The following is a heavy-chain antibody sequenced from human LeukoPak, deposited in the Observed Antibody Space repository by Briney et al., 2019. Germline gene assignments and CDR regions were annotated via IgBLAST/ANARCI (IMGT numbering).Heavy chain of an antibody. CDR3: ARQSRRGSRYGTDV. J-gene: IGHJ6*02. D-gene: IGHD2-2*01. V-gene: IGHV4-59*08. Sequence: SETLSLTCTVSGGSISSYYWSWIRQPPGKGLEWIGYIYYSGSTNYNPSLKSRVTISVDTSKNQFSLKLSSVTAADTAVYYCARQSRRGSRYGTDVWGQGTTVTVSS. CDR2: IYYSGST. CDR1: GGSISSYY.